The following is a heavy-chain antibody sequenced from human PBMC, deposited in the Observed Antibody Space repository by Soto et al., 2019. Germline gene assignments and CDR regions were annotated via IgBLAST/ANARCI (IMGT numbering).Heavy chain of an antibody. CDR1: GFTFSNAW. CDR3: TTGYSSPHRWEKGSSLDY. Sequence: GGSLRLSCAASGFTFSNAWMSWVRQAPGKGLEWVGRIKSKTDGGTTDYAAPVKGRFTISRDDSKNTLYLQMNSLKTEDTAVYYCTTGYSSPHRWEKGSSLDYWGQGTLVTVSS. V-gene: IGHV3-15*01. D-gene: IGHD5-12*01. CDR2: IKSKTDGGTT. J-gene: IGHJ4*02.